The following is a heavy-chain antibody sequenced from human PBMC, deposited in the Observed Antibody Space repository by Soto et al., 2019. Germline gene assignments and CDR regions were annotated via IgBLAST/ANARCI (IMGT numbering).Heavy chain of an antibody. CDR1: GGTFSSYT. Sequence: QVQLVQSGAEVKKPGSSVKVSCKASGGTFSSYTISWVRQAPGQGLQWMGRIIPILGIANYAQKFQGRVTITADKSTSTAYTELSSLRSGGTAVYYGEAGVRRGGVVAAARLDYWGQGTLVTVSS. CDR2: IIPILGIA. D-gene: IGHD2-15*01. CDR3: EAGVRRGGVVAAARLDY. J-gene: IGHJ4*02. V-gene: IGHV1-69*02.